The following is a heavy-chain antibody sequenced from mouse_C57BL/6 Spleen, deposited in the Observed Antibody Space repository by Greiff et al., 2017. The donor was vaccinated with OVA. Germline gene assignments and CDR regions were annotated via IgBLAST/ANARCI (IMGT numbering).Heavy chain of an antibody. J-gene: IGHJ2*01. D-gene: IGHD1-1*01. CDR1: GFTFSDYG. CDR3: ARPNYGNYFDY. V-gene: IGHV5-17*01. Sequence: EVKLMESGGGLVKPGGSLKLSCAASGFTFSDYGMHWVRQAPEKGLEWVAYISSGSSTIYYADTVKGRFTISRDNAKNTLFLQMTSLRSEDTAMYYCARPNYGNYFDYWGQGTTLTVSS. CDR2: ISSGSSTI.